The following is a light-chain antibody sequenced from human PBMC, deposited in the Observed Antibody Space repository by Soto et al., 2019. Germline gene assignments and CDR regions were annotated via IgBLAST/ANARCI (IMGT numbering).Light chain of an antibody. V-gene: IGKV1-5*01. CDR3: QEYNSYSGT. J-gene: IGKJ1*01. CDR2: DAS. Sequence: DIQMTQSPSTLSASMGDRVSITCRASASIGNFLAWFQQKPGKAPKLLIYDASRLESGVPSRFGGSGSGTEFTLSISSLQPDDFAIYYCQEYNSYSGTFGPGTKVDIK. CDR1: ASIGNF.